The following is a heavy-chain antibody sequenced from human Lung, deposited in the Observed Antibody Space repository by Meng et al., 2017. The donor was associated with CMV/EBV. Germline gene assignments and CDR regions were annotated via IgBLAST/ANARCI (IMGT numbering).Heavy chain of an antibody. CDR1: GGSTGSSRHD. D-gene: IGHD2-8*01. CDR2: VYYSDLT. J-gene: IGHJ5*02. V-gene: IGHV4-39*06. Sequence: RLPRQAAAPVPGRPLDTPAVTLPLSGGSTGSSRHDCGLIRQPPGTGLGLVGNVYYSDLTSYNPYPKSQVTILVDTSKNQFTLKLSSMTAADTAVFYCAIVWANGEGWFDPWGQGTLVTVSS. CDR3: AIVWANGEGWFDP.